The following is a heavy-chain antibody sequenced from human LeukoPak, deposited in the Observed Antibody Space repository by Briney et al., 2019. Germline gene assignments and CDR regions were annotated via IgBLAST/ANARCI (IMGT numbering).Heavy chain of an antibody. D-gene: IGHD3-10*01. CDR3: ARGGRYYGSETYSWFDP. CDR2: INPNSGGT. CDR1: GYTFTGYY. J-gene: IGHJ5*02. Sequence: ASVKVSCKASGYTFTGYYMHWVRQAPGQGLEWMGWINPNSGGTNYAQKFQGRVTMTTDTSTSTAYMELRSLRSDDTAVYYCARGGRYYGSETYSWFDPWGQGTLVTVSS. V-gene: IGHV1-2*02.